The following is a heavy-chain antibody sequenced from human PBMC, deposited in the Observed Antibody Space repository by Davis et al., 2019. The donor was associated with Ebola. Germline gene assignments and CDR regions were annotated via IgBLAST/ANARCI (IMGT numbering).Heavy chain of an antibody. V-gene: IGHV3-66*01. D-gene: IGHD2-2*02. Sequence: GGSLRLSCAASGFTVSSNYMRWVRQAPGKGLEWVSVIYSGGSTYYVDSVKGRFTISRDNAKNSLYLQMNSLRVEDTAVNYCARDLYLGSWNYYVMDVWGQGTTVTVSS. CDR2: IYSGGST. J-gene: IGHJ6*02. CDR1: GFTVSSNY. CDR3: ARDLYLGSWNYYVMDV.